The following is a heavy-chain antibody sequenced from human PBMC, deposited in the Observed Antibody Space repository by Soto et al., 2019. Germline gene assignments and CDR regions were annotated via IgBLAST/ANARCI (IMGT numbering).Heavy chain of an antibody. CDR2: IYYSGST. J-gene: IGHJ5*02. V-gene: IGHV4-59*01. D-gene: IGHD2-2*01. CDR1: GGSISSYY. Sequence: SQTLSLTCTVSGGSISSYYWSWIRQPPGKGLEWIGYIYYSGSTNYNPSLKSRVTISVDTSKNQFSLKLSSVTAADTAVYYCARDLRTIPAASRFGFDPWGQGTLVTVSS. CDR3: ARDLRTIPAASRFGFDP.